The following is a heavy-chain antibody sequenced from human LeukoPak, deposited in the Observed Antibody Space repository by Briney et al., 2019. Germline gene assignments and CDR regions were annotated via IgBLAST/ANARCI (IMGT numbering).Heavy chain of an antibody. J-gene: IGHJ4*02. D-gene: IGHD1-26*01. CDR1: GGSITTNNW. Sequence: SETLSLTCAVSGGSITTNNWWSWVRQPPGKGLEWIGEVHLSGATNYNLSLESRVSMSIDKSKNHLSLEVTSVTAADTAIYYCTRESGAFSPFGFWGQGTLVTVSS. CDR3: TRESGAFSPFGF. V-gene: IGHV4-4*02. CDR2: VHLSGAT.